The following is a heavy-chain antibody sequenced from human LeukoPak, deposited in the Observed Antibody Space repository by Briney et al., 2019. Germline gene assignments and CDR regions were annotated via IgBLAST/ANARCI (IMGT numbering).Heavy chain of an antibody. CDR3: ARRRYSSSWYFLGYAFDI. Sequence: PSETLSLTCAVYGGSFSGYYWSWIRQPPGKGLEWIGEINHSGSTNYNPSLKSRVTISVDTSKNQFSLKLSSVTAADTAVYYCARRRYSSSWYFLGYAFDIWGQGTMVTVSS. D-gene: IGHD6-13*01. V-gene: IGHV4-34*01. J-gene: IGHJ3*02. CDR2: INHSGST. CDR1: GGSFSGYY.